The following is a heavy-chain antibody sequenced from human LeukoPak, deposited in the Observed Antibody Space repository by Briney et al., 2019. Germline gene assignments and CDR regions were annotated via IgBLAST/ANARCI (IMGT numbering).Heavy chain of an antibody. CDR1: GFTFSSYS. D-gene: IGHD2-15*01. CDR3: ARDKRVAASDY. J-gene: IGHJ4*02. V-gene: IGHV3-21*01. CDR2: ISSSSSFI. Sequence: PGGYLRLSWAASGFTFSSYSMTWVRQAPGKGLEWVSSISSSSSFIYYADSVKGRFTISRDNAKSSLYLQMISLRAEDTAVYYCARDKRVAASDYWGQGTLVTVSS.